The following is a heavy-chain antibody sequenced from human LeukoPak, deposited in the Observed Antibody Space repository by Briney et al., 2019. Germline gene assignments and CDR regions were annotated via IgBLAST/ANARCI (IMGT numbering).Heavy chain of an antibody. D-gene: IGHD2-2*01. V-gene: IGHV3-49*04. Sequence: PGGSLRLSCTASGFTFGDYAMSWVRQAPGEGLAWVGFIRDKAYGGTTEYAASVKGRFTISRDDSKSIAYLQMNGLKTEDTDVYYCTRDRGYCSSTSCYAWFDPWGQGTLVTVSS. CDR1: GFTFGDYA. J-gene: IGHJ5*02. CDR2: IRDKAYGGTT. CDR3: TRDRGYCSSTSCYAWFDP.